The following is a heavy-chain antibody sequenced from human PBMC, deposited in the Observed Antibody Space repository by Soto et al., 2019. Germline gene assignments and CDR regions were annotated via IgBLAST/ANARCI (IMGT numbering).Heavy chain of an antibody. CDR2: ISGSGGST. Sequence: PGGSLRLSCAASGFTFSSYAMSWVRQAPGKGLEWVSAISGSGGSTYYADSVKGRFTISRDNSKNTLYLQMNSMRAEDTAVYYCARRTEQIVKPYYYYGMDVWGQGTTATVYS. CDR3: ARRTEQIVKPYYYYGMDV. V-gene: IGHV3-23*01. D-gene: IGHD6-6*01. J-gene: IGHJ6*02. CDR1: GFTFSSYA.